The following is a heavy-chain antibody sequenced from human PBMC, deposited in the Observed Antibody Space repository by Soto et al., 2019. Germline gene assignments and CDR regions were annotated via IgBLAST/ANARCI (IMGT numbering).Heavy chain of an antibody. CDR2: IRNKANSHST. CDR1: GFIFSDHY. J-gene: IGHJ4*02. D-gene: IGHD1-26*01. V-gene: IGHV3-72*01. Sequence: EVLLVESGGGLVQPGGSLRLSCAASGFIFSDHYMDWVRQAPGKGLEWVARIRNKANSHSTEYAASVAGRFTISRDDSKNSLYPQMNSLKTEDTAVYYCARYSGSYSRHSDYWGQGTLVTISS. CDR3: ARYSGSYSRHSDY.